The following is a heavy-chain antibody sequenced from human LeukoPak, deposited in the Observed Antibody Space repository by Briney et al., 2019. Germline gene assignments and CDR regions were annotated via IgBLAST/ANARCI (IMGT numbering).Heavy chain of an antibody. D-gene: IGHD6-13*01. CDR2: IYTGGST. J-gene: IGHJ6*03. Sequence: SETLSLTCAVYGGSISSGSYWCWIRQPAGGGLGWGARIYTGGSTDYKPCLKSRVTISVDTSKNQFSLKLSSVTAADTAVYYCARTDSSWYGGSYYYMDVWGKGTTVTVSS. CDR1: GGSISSGSY. CDR3: ARTDSSWYGGSYYYMDV. V-gene: IGHV4-61*02.